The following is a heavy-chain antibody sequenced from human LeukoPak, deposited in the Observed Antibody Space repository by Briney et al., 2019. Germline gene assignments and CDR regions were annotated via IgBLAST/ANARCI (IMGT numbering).Heavy chain of an antibody. J-gene: IGHJ6*02. CDR1: GYTFTSYG. Sequence: GASVKVSCKASGYTFTSYGISWVRQAPGQGLEWMGWISAYNGNTNYAQKLQGRVTMTTDTSTSTAYVELRSLRSDDTAVYYCAREDSGSPGHGMDVWGQGTTVTVSS. V-gene: IGHV1-18*01. D-gene: IGHD6-6*01. CDR2: ISAYNGNT. CDR3: AREDSGSPGHGMDV.